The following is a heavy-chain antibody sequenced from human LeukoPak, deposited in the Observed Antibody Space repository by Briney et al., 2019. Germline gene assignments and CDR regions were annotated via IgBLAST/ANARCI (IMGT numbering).Heavy chain of an antibody. V-gene: IGHV3-7*01. CDR2: IKQDGSDK. D-gene: IGHD3-22*01. J-gene: IGHJ3*02. Sequence: GGSLRLSCTASGFNLSYYSMTWVRQAPGKGLEWVANIKQDGSDKHYVDSVKGRFTISRDNGKNSLYLQMNSLRAEDTAVYYCARPYYDSSGYYRRDAFDIWGQGTMVTVSS. CDR1: GFNLSYYS. CDR3: ARPYYDSSGYYRRDAFDI.